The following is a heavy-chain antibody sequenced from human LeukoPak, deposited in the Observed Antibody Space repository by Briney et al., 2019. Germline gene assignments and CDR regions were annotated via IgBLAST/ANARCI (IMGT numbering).Heavy chain of an antibody. CDR3: HSSSWYTQCYYYYYYMDV. D-gene: IGHD6-13*01. CDR1: GFTFSSYG. J-gene: IGHJ6*03. V-gene: IGHV3-23*01. Sequence: GGSLRLSCAASGFTFSSYGMSCVRQAPGKGLEWVSSISGSGGSTYYADSVKGRFTISRDNSKNTLYLQMNSLRAEDTAVYYCHSSSWYTQCYYYYYYMDVWGKGTTVTVSS. CDR2: ISGSGGST.